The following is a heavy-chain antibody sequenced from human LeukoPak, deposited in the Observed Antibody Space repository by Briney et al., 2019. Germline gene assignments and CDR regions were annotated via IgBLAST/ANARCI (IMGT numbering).Heavy chain of an antibody. J-gene: IGHJ4*02. V-gene: IGHV1-58*02. CDR2: IVVGSGNT. CDR1: GFTFTSSA. D-gene: IGHD3-22*01. Sequence: TSVKVSCKASGFTFTSSAIQWVRQARGQRLEWRGWIVVGSGNTNYAQKFQERVTITRDMSTSTAYMELSSLRSEDTAVYYCAAFDNYYDSSGYDGWGQGTLVTVSS. CDR3: AAFDNYYDSSGYDG.